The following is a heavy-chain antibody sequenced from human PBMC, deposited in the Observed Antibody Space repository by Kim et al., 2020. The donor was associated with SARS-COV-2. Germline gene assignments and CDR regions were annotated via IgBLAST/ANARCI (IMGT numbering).Heavy chain of an antibody. D-gene: IGHD3-16*01. CDR3: AILKKGGNWFDP. CDR2: IYHSGST. J-gene: IGHJ5*02. V-gene: IGHV4-38-2*02. Sequence: SETLSLTCTVSGYSISSGYYWGWIRQPPGKGLEWIGSIYHSGSTYYNPSLKSRVTISVDTSKNQFSLKLSSVTAADTAVYYCAILKKGGNWFDPWGQGTLVTVSS. CDR1: GYSISSGYY.